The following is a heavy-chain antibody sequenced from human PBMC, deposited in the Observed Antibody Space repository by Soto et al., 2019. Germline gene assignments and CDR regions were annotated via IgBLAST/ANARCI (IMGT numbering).Heavy chain of an antibody. CDR1: GDSISSGGSY. V-gene: IGHV4-31*03. Sequence: QVQLQESGPGLVKPSQTLSLTCTVSGDSISSGGSYWTWIRQHPGKGLEWIGYISYSGPTYYNPSLTSRLTIYVGTSKSQFSLNLSSVTAADPAVYYCARYSVKERGQAHFYFGMDVWGQGTTVTVSS. D-gene: IGHD4-17*01. CDR2: ISYSGPT. J-gene: IGHJ6*02. CDR3: ARYSVKERGQAHFYFGMDV.